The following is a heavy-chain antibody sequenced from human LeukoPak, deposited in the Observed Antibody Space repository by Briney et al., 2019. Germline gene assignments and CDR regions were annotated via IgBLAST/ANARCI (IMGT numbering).Heavy chain of an antibody. CDR2: INHSGST. Sequence: SETLSLTCAVYGGSFSGYYWSWIRQPPGKGLEWIGEINHSGSTNYNPSLKSRVTISVDTSKNQFSLKLSSVTAADTAVYYCARELEYYDFWSGIRATDAFDIWGQGTMVTVSS. D-gene: IGHD3-3*01. V-gene: IGHV4-34*01. J-gene: IGHJ3*02. CDR1: GGSFSGYY. CDR3: ARELEYYDFWSGIRATDAFDI.